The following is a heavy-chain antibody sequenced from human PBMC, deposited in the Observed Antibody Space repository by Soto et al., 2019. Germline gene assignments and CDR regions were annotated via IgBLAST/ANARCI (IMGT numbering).Heavy chain of an antibody. CDR2: IIPILDIA. CDR1: GGTFSSYT. D-gene: IGHD3-10*01. CDR3: ARGAGTPPFARAMDV. V-gene: IGHV1-69*02. J-gene: IGHJ6*04. Sequence: QVELVQSGAEVKKPGSSVKVSCKASGGTFSSYTISWVRQALGQGLEWMGRIIPILDIANYAQKFQGRVTITADKSTSTAYMELSSLRSEDTAVYYCARGAGTPPFARAMDVWGKGTTVTVSS.